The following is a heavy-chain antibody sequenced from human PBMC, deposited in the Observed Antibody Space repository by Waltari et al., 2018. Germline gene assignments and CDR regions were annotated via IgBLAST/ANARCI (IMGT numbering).Heavy chain of an antibody. CDR3: ARVAVTGSYYWYFGL. Sequence: EVQLVESGGGLGKPGGSLCLSCTASGSTVSSSEMNWVRKAPGKWLEWISYIRTSGSDIHYADSVKGRFTISRDKAKNSLYLQMNSLSAEDTAVYYCARVAVTGSYYWYFGLWGRGTPVTVSS. V-gene: IGHV3-48*03. CDR1: GSTVSSSE. J-gene: IGHJ2*01. D-gene: IGHD1-26*01. CDR2: IRTSGSDI.